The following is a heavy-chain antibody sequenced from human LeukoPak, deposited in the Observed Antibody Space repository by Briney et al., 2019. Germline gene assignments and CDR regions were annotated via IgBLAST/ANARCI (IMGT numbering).Heavy chain of an antibody. D-gene: IGHD3-10*01. Sequence: PGGTLRLSCAASGFTFSSYGMSWVRQAPGKGLEWVSVISGSGGSTYYADSVKGRFTISRDNSKNKLYLQMNSLRAEDTAVYYCAKDHYYGSGSHGGSFDYWGQGTLVTVSS. CDR1: GFTFSSYG. V-gene: IGHV3-23*01. CDR2: ISGSGGST. J-gene: IGHJ4*02. CDR3: AKDHYYGSGSHGGSFDY.